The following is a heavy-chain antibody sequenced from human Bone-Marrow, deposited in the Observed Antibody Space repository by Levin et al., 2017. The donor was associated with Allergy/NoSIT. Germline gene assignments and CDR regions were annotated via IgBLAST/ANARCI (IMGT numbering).Heavy chain of an antibody. CDR1: GFTFSSYG. Sequence: GGSLRLSCAASGFTFSSYGMHWVRQAPGKGLEWVAVISYDGSNKYYADSVKGRFTISRDNSKNTLYLQMNSLRAEDTAVYYCAKLRVGATIGLHDYWGQGTLVTVSS. V-gene: IGHV3-30*18. CDR2: ISYDGSNK. CDR3: AKLRVGATIGLHDY. D-gene: IGHD1-26*01. J-gene: IGHJ4*02.